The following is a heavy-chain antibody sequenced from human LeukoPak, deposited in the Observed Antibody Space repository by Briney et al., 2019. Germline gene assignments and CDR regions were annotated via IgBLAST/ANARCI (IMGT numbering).Heavy chain of an antibody. CDR2: ISSSSYI. J-gene: IGHJ4*02. CDR1: GFTFSSCT. CDR3: ARDSVAVSGDFDY. D-gene: IGHD6-19*01. Sequence: PAGTLRLSCAASGFTFSSCTMNCFRQAPGKGLEWFSSISSSSYIYYEDSVNGRLTISRDSAKNSLYLQMNSLRAEDAAVYYCARDSVAVSGDFDYWGQGTLVTVSS. V-gene: IGHV3-21*01.